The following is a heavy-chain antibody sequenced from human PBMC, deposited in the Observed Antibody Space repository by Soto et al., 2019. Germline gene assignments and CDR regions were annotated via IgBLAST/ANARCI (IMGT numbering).Heavy chain of an antibody. Sequence: QVQLVESGGGVVQPGRSLRLSCAASGFTFSSYATHWVRQAPGKGLEWVAVISYDGSNKYYADSVKGRFTISRDNSKNTLYLQMNSLRAEDTAVYYCARDTGSYYGRFDYWGQGTLVTVSS. V-gene: IGHV3-30-3*01. J-gene: IGHJ4*02. CDR1: GFTFSSYA. CDR3: ARDTGSYYGRFDY. CDR2: ISYDGSNK. D-gene: IGHD1-26*01.